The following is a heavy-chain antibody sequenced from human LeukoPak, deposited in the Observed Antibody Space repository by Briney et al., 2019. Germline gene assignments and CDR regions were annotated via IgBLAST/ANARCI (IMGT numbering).Heavy chain of an antibody. CDR2: MNLNSGGI. J-gene: IGHJ4*02. CDR3: AREWRLDPLFVGYYFDY. CDR1: GFIFTGYY. D-gene: IGHD3-3*01. V-gene: IGHV1-2*02. Sequence: ASVKVSCKASGFIFTGYYMHLVRQAAGQGLEWMGWMNLNSGGINYAQKFQGRVTMTRDTSISTAYMDLSRLTSADTAVYYCAREWRLDPLFVGYYFDYWGQGTLVTVSS.